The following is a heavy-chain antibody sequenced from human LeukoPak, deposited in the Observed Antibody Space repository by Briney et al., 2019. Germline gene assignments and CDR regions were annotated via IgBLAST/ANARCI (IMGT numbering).Heavy chain of an antibody. CDR2: ISSSSSYI. V-gene: IGHV3-21*01. CDR3: ARGGSGSYYHLFDY. Sequence: GGSLRLSCAASGFTFSSYSMNWVRQAPGKGLEWVSSISSSSSYIYYADSVKGRFTISRDNAKNSLYLQMNSLRAEDTAVYYCARGGSGSYYHLFDYWGQGALVTVSS. D-gene: IGHD3-10*01. CDR1: GFTFSSYS. J-gene: IGHJ4*02.